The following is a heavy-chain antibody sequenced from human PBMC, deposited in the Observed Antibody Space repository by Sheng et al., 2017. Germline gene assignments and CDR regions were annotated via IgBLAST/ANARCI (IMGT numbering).Heavy chain of an antibody. CDR3: ARLWGNVVATNWFDP. V-gene: IGHV1-69*10. Sequence: GQGLEWMGGIIPSLGIANSAQRFQGRVTITADKSTSTVYMDLSSLRSEDTAVYYCARLWGNVVATNWFDPWGQGTLVTVSS. CDR2: IIPSLGIA. D-gene: IGHD5-12*01. J-gene: IGHJ5*02.